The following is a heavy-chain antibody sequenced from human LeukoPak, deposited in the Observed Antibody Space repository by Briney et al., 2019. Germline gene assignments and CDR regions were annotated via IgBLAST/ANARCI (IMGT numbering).Heavy chain of an antibody. CDR2: ISPDGSGK. CDR3: ANQAYSQFDY. J-gene: IGHJ4*02. CDR1: GFAFSSYW. V-gene: IGHV3-7*01. Sequence: GASLRLSCVASGFAFSSYWMRWVRQASGRGLELVANISPDGSGKYCVDSVKGRFAISRDNAKRSLYLQMNSLRAEDTAVYYCANQAYSQFDYWGQGTLVTVSS. D-gene: IGHD4-11*01.